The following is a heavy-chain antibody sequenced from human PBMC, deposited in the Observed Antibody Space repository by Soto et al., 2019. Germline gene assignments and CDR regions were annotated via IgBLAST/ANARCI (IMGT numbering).Heavy chain of an antibody. Sequence: QVQLVESGGGVVQPGRSLRLSCAASGFTFSSYGMHWVRQAPGKGLEWVAVIWYDGSNKYYADSVKGRFTISRDNSKNTLYLQMNSLRAEDTAVYYCARDRGSSGYYWFDPGGQGTLVTVSS. CDR3: ARDRGSSGYYWFDP. CDR2: IWYDGSNK. V-gene: IGHV3-33*01. CDR1: GFTFSSYG. D-gene: IGHD3-22*01. J-gene: IGHJ5*02.